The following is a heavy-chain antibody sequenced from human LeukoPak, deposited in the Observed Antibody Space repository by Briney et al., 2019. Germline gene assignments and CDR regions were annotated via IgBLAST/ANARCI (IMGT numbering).Heavy chain of an antibody. D-gene: IGHD6-13*01. V-gene: IGHV4-4*07. CDR2: IYTSGST. CDR1: GGSISSYY. J-gene: IGHJ5*02. Sequence: PSGTLSLTCTVSGGSISSYYWSWIRQPAGKGLEWIGRIYTSGSTNYNPSLKSRVTMSVDTSKNQFSLKLSSVTAADTAVYYCARGGDSSSWYFWFDPWGQGTLVTVSS. CDR3: ARGGDSSSWYFWFDP.